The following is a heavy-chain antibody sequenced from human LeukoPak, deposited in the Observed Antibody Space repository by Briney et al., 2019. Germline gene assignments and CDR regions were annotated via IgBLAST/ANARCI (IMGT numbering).Heavy chain of an antibody. D-gene: IGHD6-13*01. CDR1: GYTFTSYD. CDR3: AREEAGSSSSWYRYSGYYYYGMDV. V-gene: IGHV1-8*01. Sequence: ASVKVSCKASGYTFTSYDINWVRQATGQGLEWMGWMNPSSGNTGYAQKFQGRVTMTRNTSISTAYMELSSLRSEDTAVYYCAREEAGSSSSWYRYSGYYYYGMDVWGQGTTVTVSS. CDR2: MNPSSGNT. J-gene: IGHJ6*02.